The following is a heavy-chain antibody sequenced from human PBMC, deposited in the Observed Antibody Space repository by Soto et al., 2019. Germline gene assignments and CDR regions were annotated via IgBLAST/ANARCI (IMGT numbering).Heavy chain of an antibody. CDR1: AGSISSSSDY. CDR2: IYYSGNT. J-gene: IGHJ4*02. V-gene: IGHV4-39*07. D-gene: IGHD3-22*01. Sequence: PSETLSLTCSVSAGSISSSSDYWDWIRQPPGKGLEWIGSIYYSGNTNYNPSLKSRVTISVDTSKNQFSLKLSSVTAADTAVYYCARESFYDSGGFHGFDYWGQGTLVTVSS. CDR3: ARESFYDSGGFHGFDY.